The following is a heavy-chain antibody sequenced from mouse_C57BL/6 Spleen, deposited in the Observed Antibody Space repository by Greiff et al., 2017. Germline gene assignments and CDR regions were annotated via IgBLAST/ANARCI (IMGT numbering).Heavy chain of an antibody. CDR2: IYPGDGDT. CDR1: GYAFSSSW. D-gene: IGHD4-1*01. J-gene: IGHJ2*01. Sequence: VQLQESGPELVKPGASVKISCKASGYAFSSSWLNWVKQRPGKGLEWIGRIYPGDGDTNYNGKFKGKATLTADKSSSTAYMQLSSLTSEDSAVYFCASANWDDYFDYWGQGTTLTVSS. CDR3: ASANWDDYFDY. V-gene: IGHV1-82*01.